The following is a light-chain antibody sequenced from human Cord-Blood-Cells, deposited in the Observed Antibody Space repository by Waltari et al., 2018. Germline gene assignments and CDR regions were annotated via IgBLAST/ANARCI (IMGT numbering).Light chain of an antibody. Sequence: EIVLTQSPATLSFSPGERATLSCRASQSVSSYLAWYQQKPGQAPRPLIYDASNRATGIPARFSGSGSGTDFTLTISSLEPEDFAVYYCQQRSNWPTFGGGTKVEIK. CDR2: DAS. CDR1: QSVSSY. J-gene: IGKJ4*01. CDR3: QQRSNWPT. V-gene: IGKV3-11*01.